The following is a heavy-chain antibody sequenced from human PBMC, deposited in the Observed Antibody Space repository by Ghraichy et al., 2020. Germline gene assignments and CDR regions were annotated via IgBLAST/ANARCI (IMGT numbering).Heavy chain of an antibody. CDR2: ISTSSLYT. Sequence: GGSLRLSCAASGFTFSDYYMAWIRQAPGRELEWFAYISTSSLYTNYAVSVKGRFTVSRDNAQSSLYLQMHGLRVDDTAVYYCARGTASVRYQFDYWGQGTLVTVSS. CDR1: GFTFSDYY. J-gene: IGHJ4*02. D-gene: IGHD2-2*01. CDR3: ARGTASVRYQFDY. V-gene: IGHV3-11*06.